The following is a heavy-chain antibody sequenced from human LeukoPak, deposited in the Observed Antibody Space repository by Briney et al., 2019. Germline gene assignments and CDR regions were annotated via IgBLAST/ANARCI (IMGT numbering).Heavy chain of an antibody. J-gene: IGHJ2*01. CDR3: VKGKDYGASGWYFDL. V-gene: IGHV3-30*18. D-gene: IGHD4-17*01. Sequence: PGGSLRLSCAASGFTFSRYGMHWVRQAPGKGLEWVAVISSDGSQKDYADSVKGRFTISRDNSKNTLYLQMNSLRVEDTSVYYCVKGKDYGASGWYFDLWGRGTLVTVSS. CDR1: GFTFSRYG. CDR2: ISSDGSQK.